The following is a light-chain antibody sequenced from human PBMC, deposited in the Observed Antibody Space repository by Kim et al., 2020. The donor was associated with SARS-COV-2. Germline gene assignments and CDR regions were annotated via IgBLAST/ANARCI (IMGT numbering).Light chain of an antibody. Sequence: SVTISGTGGSSNIGAGYDVHWYQQLPGTAPKLLIYGNSNRPSGVPDRFSGSKSGTSASLAITGLQAEDEADYYCQSYDSSLSGWVFGGGTKLTVL. CDR3: QSYDSSLSGWV. V-gene: IGLV1-40*01. J-gene: IGLJ3*02. CDR1: SSNIGAGYD. CDR2: GNS.